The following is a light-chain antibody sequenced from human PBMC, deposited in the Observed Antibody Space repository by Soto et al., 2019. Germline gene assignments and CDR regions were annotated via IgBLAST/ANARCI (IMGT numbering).Light chain of an antibody. J-gene: IGLJ3*02. Sequence: QSALTQPPSASGSPGQSVTISCIGTSSDVGGYNYVSWYQQHPGKAPKLIISEVSKRPSGVPDRFSGSKSGSTASLTVSGLQAEDEADYFCSSYAGSNDLVFGGETQLTVL. V-gene: IGLV2-8*01. CDR2: EVS. CDR1: SSDVGGYNY. CDR3: SSYAGSNDLV.